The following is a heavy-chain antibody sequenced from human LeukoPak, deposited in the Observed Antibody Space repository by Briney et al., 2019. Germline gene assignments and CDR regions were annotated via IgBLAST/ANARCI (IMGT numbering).Heavy chain of an antibody. V-gene: IGHV3-21*01. CDR2: ISSSSSYI. CDR1: GFTFSSYS. CDR3: AKESAYYMDV. J-gene: IGHJ6*03. Sequence: PGGSLRLSCAASGFTFSSYSMNWVRQAPGKGLGWVSSISSSSSYIYYADSVKGRFTISRDNAKNSLYLQMNSLRAEDTAVYYCAKESAYYMDVWGKGTTVTVSS.